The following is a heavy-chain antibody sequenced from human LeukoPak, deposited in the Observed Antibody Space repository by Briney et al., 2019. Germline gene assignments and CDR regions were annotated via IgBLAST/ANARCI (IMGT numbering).Heavy chain of an antibody. J-gene: IGHJ1*01. CDR2: IYHSGRT. V-gene: IGHV4-38-2*02. Sequence: PSETLSLTCTVSGYSISSGYYWGWIRQPPGKGLEWIGSIYHSGRTYYNPSLKSRVTISVDTTKNQFSLKLSSVTAADTAVYYCARDKIVSEFQHWGQGTLVTVSP. CDR1: GYSISSGYY. D-gene: IGHD2-15*01. CDR3: ARDKIVSEFQH.